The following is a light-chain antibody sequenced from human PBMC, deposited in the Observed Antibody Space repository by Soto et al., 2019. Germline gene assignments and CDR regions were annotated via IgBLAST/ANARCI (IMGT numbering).Light chain of an antibody. CDR2: LEGSGSY. V-gene: IGLV4-60*03. CDR3: ETWGSNTVV. CDR1: SGHSSYI. J-gene: IGLJ2*01. Sequence: QPVLTQSSSASASLGSSVKLTCTLSSGHSSYIIAWHQQQPWKAPRYLMKLEGSGSYNKGSGVPDRFSGSSSGADRYLTISNLHSEDEADDSGETWGSNTVVLGGRTKLTV.